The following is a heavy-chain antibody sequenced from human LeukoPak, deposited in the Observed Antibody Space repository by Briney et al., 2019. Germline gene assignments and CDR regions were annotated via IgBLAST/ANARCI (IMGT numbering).Heavy chain of an antibody. D-gene: IGHD6-13*01. CDR2: IYSGGST. V-gene: IGHV3-53*04. CDR3: ASSWTALLFGMDV. CDR1: GFAVSSNY. J-gene: IGHJ6*02. Sequence: GGSLRLSCAASGFAVSSNYMSWVRQAPGKGLEWVSVIYSGGSTYYADSVKGRFTISRHNSKNTLYLQMNSLRAEDTAVYYCASSWTALLFGMDVWGQGTTVTVSS.